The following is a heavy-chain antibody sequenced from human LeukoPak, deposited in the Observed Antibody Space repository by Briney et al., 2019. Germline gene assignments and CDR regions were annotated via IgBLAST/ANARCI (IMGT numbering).Heavy chain of an antibody. CDR2: IGGGPSST. J-gene: IGHJ4*02. D-gene: IGHD3-16*01. CDR1: RYSFSDSY. V-gene: IGHV3-11*03. CDR3: ARRLAGATVDY. Sequence: GGSLRLSCAASRYSFSDSYMSWIRQAPGKGLEWVSYIGGGPSSTSYADSVKGRFTISRDNAKNSLYLQMNSLRAEDTAVYYCARRLAGATVDYWGQGTLVIVSS.